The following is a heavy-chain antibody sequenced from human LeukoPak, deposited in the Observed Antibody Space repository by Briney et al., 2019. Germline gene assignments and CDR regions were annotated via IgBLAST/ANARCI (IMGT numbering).Heavy chain of an antibody. CDR3: ARDSPVLLWFGESPDAFDI. Sequence: PVKVSCKASGGTFSSYAISWVRQAPGQGLEWMGGIIPIFGTANYAQKFQGRVTITADESTSTAYMELSSLRSEDTAVYYCARDSPVLLWFGESPDAFDIWGQGTMVTVSS. V-gene: IGHV1-69*01. CDR2: IIPIFGTA. J-gene: IGHJ3*02. CDR1: GGTFSSYA. D-gene: IGHD3-10*01.